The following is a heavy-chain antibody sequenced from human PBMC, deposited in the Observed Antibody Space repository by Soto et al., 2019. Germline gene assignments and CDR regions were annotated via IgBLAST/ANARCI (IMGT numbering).Heavy chain of an antibody. Sequence: QVQLVESGGGVVQPGRSLRLSCAASGFTFSSYGMHWVRQAPGKGLEWVAVISYDGSNKYYADSVKGRFTISRDNSKKKLDLQTNSLRAEETAVYYCANDQCYWGHQWCDSWGQGTLVTVSS. CDR1: GFTFSSYG. V-gene: IGHV3-30*18. J-gene: IGHJ5*01. D-gene: IGHD7-27*01. CDR2: ISYDGSNK. CDR3: ANDQCYWGHQWCDS.